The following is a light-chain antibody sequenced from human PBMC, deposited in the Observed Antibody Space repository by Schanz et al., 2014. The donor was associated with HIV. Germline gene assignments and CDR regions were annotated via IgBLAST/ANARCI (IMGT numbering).Light chain of an antibody. V-gene: IGLV1-44*01. CDR2: DNT. CDR1: ASDIGDDD. CDR3: CSYAGSYPWV. J-gene: IGLJ3*02. Sequence: QSVLTQPPSASGTPGQRVTISCSRSASDIGDDDVHWYQKLPGAAPTLLIFDNTNRPSGVPDRFSGSKSGTSASLAISGLQSEDEADYYCCSYAGSYPWVFGGGTKLTVL.